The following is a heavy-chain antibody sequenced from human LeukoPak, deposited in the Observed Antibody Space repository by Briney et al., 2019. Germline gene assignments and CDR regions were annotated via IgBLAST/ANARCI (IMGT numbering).Heavy chain of an antibody. Sequence: GASVKVSCKASGYTFTSYGISWVRQAPGQGLEWMGWISAYNGNTNYAQKLQGRVTMTTDTSTSTAFMELRSLRSDDTAVYYCARGSAAPPYYYYYMDVWGKGTTVTVSS. CDR3: ARGSAAPPYYYYYMDV. D-gene: IGHD6-6*01. CDR2: ISAYNGNT. CDR1: GYTFTSYG. J-gene: IGHJ6*03. V-gene: IGHV1-18*01.